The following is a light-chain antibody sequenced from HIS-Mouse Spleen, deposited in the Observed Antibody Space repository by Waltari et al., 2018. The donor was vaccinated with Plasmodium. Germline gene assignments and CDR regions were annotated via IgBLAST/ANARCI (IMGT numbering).Light chain of an antibody. CDR3: QAWDSSTVV. Sequence: SYELTQPPPVSVSPGQTARIPCSGDKLGDKYACWYQQKPGPSPVLVLYQDSKRPSGIPERFSGSNSGNTATLTISGTQAMDEADYYCQAWDSSTVVFGGGTKLTVL. J-gene: IGLJ2*01. CDR2: QDS. CDR1: KLGDKY. V-gene: IGLV3-1*01.